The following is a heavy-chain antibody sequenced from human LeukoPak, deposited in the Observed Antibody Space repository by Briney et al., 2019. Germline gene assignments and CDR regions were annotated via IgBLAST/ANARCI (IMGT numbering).Heavy chain of an antibody. CDR3: ARALWFGVSHPGY. V-gene: IGHV3-66*02. Sequence: GGSLRLSCAASGFTVSSNYMSWVRQAPGKGLEWVSVIYSGGSTYYADSVKGRFTISRDNSKNTLYLQMNSLRAEDTAVYYCARALWFGVSHPGYWGQGTLVTVSS. CDR2: IYSGGST. D-gene: IGHD3-10*01. CDR1: GFTVSSNY. J-gene: IGHJ4*02.